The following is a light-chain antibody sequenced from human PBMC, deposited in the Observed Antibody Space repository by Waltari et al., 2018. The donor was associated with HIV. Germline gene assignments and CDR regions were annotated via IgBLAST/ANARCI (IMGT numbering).Light chain of an antibody. V-gene: IGLV1-47*01. CDR3: ATWDDSLSVVV. CDR1: SSNIGSNS. CDR2: RNN. Sequence: QSVLTQPPSASGTPGQRVTTSRSGRSSNIGSNSLSWYQQLPGTAPKLLLYRNNQRPSGVPDRFSGSKSGTSASLAISGLRSEDEADYYCATWDDSLSVVVFGGGTKLTVL. J-gene: IGLJ2*01.